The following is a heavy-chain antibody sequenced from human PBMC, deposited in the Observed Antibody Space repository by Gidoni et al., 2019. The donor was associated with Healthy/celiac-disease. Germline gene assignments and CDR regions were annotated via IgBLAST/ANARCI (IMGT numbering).Heavy chain of an antibody. V-gene: IGHV3-53*01. CDR3: ARYYDFWSGYGYGMDV. Sequence: EVQLVDSGGGLIQPGGSMRLSCAASGFTVSRNYMSWVRQAPGKGLEWVSVIYSGGSTYYADSVKGRFTISRDNSKNTLYLQMNSLRAEDTAVYYCARYYDFWSGYGYGMDVWGQGTTVTVSS. CDR2: IYSGGST. J-gene: IGHJ6*02. CDR1: GFTVSRNY. D-gene: IGHD3-3*01.